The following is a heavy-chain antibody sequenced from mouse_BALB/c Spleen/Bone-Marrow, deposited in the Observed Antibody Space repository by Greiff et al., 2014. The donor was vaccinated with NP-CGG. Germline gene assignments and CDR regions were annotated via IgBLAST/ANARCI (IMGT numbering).Heavy chain of an antibody. Sequence: VQLQQSGPGLVAPSQSLSITCTVSGFSLTSYGVHWVRQPPGKGLEWLGVIWAGGSTNYNSALMSRLSISKDNSKSQVFLKMNSLQTDDTAMYYCASPIYYDYPLFAYRRQGTLVTVPA. D-gene: IGHD2-4*01. J-gene: IGHJ3*01. CDR1: GFSLTSYG. CDR2: IWAGGST. V-gene: IGHV2-9*02. CDR3: ASPIYYDYPLFAY.